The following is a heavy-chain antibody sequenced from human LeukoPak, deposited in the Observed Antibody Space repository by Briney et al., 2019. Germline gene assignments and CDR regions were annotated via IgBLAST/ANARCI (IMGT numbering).Heavy chain of an antibody. V-gene: IGHV4-59*01. D-gene: IGHD5-18*01. J-gene: IGHJ3*02. CDR3: AREEIRGYSYGYI. CDR1: GGSISSYY. Sequence: SETLSLTCTVSGGSISSYYWSWIRQPPGRGLEWIGYIYYSGSTNYSPSLKSRVTISVDTSKNQFSLKLSSVSAADTAVYYCAREEIRGYSYGYIWGQGTMVTVSS. CDR2: IYYSGST.